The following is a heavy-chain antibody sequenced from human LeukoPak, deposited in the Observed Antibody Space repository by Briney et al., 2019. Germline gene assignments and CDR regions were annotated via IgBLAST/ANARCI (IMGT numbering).Heavy chain of an antibody. V-gene: IGHV3-23*01. CDR3: AKDVIGRYPDYFDY. CDR1: GFTFSIYA. Sequence: GGSLRLSCAASGFTFSIYAMTWVRQAPGKGLEWVSAISGSGGSTYYADSVKGRFTISRDNSKNTLFLQMNSLGAEDTAVYYCAKDVIGRYPDYFDYWGQGILVTVSS. D-gene: IGHD1-26*01. J-gene: IGHJ4*02. CDR2: ISGSGGST.